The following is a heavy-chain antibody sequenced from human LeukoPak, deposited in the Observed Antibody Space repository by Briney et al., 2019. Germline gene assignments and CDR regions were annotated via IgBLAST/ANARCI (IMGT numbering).Heavy chain of an antibody. V-gene: IGHV4-34*01. CDR2: INHSGST. J-gene: IGHJ4*02. Sequence: SETLSLTCAVYGGSFSGYYWSWIRQPPGKGLEWIGEINHSGSTNYNPSLKSRVTISVDTSKNQFTLKLSSVTAADTAVYYGARGRMDIVVVPAAIRFDYWGQGTLVTVSS. D-gene: IGHD2-2*02. CDR3: ARGRMDIVVVPAAIRFDY. CDR1: GGSFSGYY.